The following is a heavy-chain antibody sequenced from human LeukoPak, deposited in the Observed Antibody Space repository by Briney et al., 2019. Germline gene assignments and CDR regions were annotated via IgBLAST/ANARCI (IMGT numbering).Heavy chain of an antibody. Sequence: GGSLKLSCAASGFTFDDYGMSWVRQAPGKGLEWVSGINWDGGSTGYADSVKGRFTISRDNAKNSLYLQMNSLRAEDTALYYCASIRYCSSTSCYRDYYYMDVWGKGTTVTVSS. D-gene: IGHD2-2*01. J-gene: IGHJ6*03. CDR2: INWDGGST. CDR1: GFTFDDYG. CDR3: ASIRYCSSTSCYRDYYYMDV. V-gene: IGHV3-20*04.